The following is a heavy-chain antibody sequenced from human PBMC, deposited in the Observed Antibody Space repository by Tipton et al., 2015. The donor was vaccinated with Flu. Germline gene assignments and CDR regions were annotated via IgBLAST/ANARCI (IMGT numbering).Heavy chain of an antibody. CDR3: VKMPAFDS. Sequence: SLRLSCAASGFTFSSVWMSWVRQAPGKGLEWVANIKQDGSEKYYVDSAKGRFTISRDNAKNSLYLQMNSLRAEDTAVYYCVKMPAFDSWGQGTMVTVSS. V-gene: IGHV3-7*01. CDR2: IKQDGSEK. J-gene: IGHJ3*02. CDR1: GFTFSSVW. D-gene: IGHD2-2*01.